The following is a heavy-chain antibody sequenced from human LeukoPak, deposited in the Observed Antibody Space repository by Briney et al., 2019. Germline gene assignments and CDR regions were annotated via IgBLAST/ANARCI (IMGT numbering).Heavy chain of an antibody. CDR2: INPNSGGT. J-gene: IGHJ6*02. V-gene: IGHV1-2*02. CDR1: GYTFTGYY. Sequence: ASVKVSCKASGYTFTGYYIHWVRQAPGQGLEWMGWINPNSGGTNYAQKFQGRVTMTRDTSISTAYMELSRLRSDDTAVYYCARDSPYYYGMDVWGQGTTVTVSS. CDR3: ARDSPYYYGMDV.